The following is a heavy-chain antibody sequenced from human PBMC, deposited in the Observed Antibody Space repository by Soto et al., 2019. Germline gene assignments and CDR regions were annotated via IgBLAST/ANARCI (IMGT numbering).Heavy chain of an antibody. D-gene: IGHD6-19*01. CDR2: ISGSGGST. V-gene: IGHV3-23*01. CDR3: APSPLIAVAGKGDY. J-gene: IGHJ4*02. CDR1: GFTFSTYT. Sequence: GGSLRLSCAASGFTFSTYTMTWVRQAPGKGLEWVSGISGSGGSTYYADSVKGRFTMSRDNSKNTLYLQMNSLRAEDTAVYYCAPSPLIAVAGKGDYWGQGTLVTV.